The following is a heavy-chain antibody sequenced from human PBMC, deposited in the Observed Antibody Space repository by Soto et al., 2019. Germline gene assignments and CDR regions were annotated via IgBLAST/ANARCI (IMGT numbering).Heavy chain of an antibody. CDR2: ISYDGSKK. J-gene: IGHJ6*01. V-gene: IGHV3-30*18. CDR1: GFTFSSYG. Sequence: QVQLVQSGGGVVQPGRSLRLSCATSGFTFSSYGMQWVRQAPGKGLEWVAVISYDGSKKYYADSVKGRFTISRDNSKNTVYLQMSSLRAEDAAVYYCAKTRGYSYDYGMDVW. D-gene: IGHD5-12*01. CDR3: AKTRGYSYDYGMDV.